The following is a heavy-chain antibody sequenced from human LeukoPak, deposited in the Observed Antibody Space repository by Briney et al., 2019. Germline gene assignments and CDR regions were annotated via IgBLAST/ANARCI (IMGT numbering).Heavy chain of an antibody. Sequence: GGSLRLSCTASKFTFSHYGMQWVRQAPGKGLEWVAVISSNGSIKVYADSVKGRFTLSRDNSINTVDLQMNSLRAEDTAVYYCVKEYHSRGFGAYFDYWGQGTLVTVSS. D-gene: IGHD3-3*01. J-gene: IGHJ4*02. CDR2: ISSNGSIK. CDR3: VKEYHSRGFGAYFDY. CDR1: KFTFSHYG. V-gene: IGHV3-30*18.